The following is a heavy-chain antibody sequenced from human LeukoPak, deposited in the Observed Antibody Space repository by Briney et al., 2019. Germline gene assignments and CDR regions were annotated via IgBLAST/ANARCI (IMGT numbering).Heavy chain of an antibody. CDR3: AREGRCSGGSCYDAFDI. CDR1: GLTFSSYS. CDR2: ISSSSSTI. Sequence: GGSLRLSCAASGLTFSSYSMNWVRQAPGKGLEWVSYISSSSSTIYYADSVKGRFTISRDNAKNSLYLQMNSLRAEDTAVYYCAREGRCSGGSCYDAFDIWGQGTMVTVSS. J-gene: IGHJ3*02. D-gene: IGHD2-15*01. V-gene: IGHV3-48*01.